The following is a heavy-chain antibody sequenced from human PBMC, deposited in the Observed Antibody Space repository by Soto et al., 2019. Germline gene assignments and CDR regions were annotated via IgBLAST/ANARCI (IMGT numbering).Heavy chain of an antibody. J-gene: IGHJ6*02. Sequence: SETLSLTCTVSCGSVSSGSYYWSWIRQPPGKGLEWIGYIYYSGSTNYNPSLKSRVTISVDTPKNQFSLKLSSVTAADTAVYYCARTKYGGNSDYYYYYGMDVWGQGTTVTVSS. D-gene: IGHD2-21*02. CDR3: ARTKYGGNSDYYYYYGMDV. CDR2: IYYSGST. CDR1: CGSVSSGSYY. V-gene: IGHV4-61*01.